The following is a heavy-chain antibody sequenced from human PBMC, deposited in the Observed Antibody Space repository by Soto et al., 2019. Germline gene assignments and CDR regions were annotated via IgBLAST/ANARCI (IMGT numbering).Heavy chain of an antibody. CDR2: ISGSGADS. Sequence: EVQLLESGGGLVQPGGSLRLYCAASGFTFSRYAMSWVRQAPGKGLERVSTISGSGADSYGADSVKGRFIISRDNSKNTLSLQMNSLRAEDTAVYYCANSTGVLATTGGALDIWGQGTVVTVSS. CDR1: GFTFSRYA. CDR3: ANSTGVLATTGGALDI. D-gene: IGHD5-12*01. V-gene: IGHV3-23*01. J-gene: IGHJ3*02.